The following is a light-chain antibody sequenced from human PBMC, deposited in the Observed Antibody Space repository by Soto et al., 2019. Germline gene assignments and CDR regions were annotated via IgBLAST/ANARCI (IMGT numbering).Light chain of an antibody. J-gene: IGLJ7*01. CDR3: GTWDSSLSAAV. CDR1: SSNIGNNY. V-gene: IGLV1-51*02. CDR2: ENN. Sequence: QSVLTQPPSVSAAPGQKVTISCSGSSSNIGNNYVSWYQQLPGTAPKLLIYENNKRPSGIPDRFSGSKSGTSATLGITGLQTGDEDDYYCGTWDSSLSAAVFGGGTQLTV.